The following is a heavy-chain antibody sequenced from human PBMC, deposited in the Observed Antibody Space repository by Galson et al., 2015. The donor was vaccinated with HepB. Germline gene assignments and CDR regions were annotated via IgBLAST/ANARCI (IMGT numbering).Heavy chain of an antibody. D-gene: IGHD6-19*01. CDR1: GYTFTSYA. J-gene: IGHJ5*02. CDR3: AREGRERQWLTQVGNWFDP. Sequence: SVKVSCKASGYTFTSYAMNWVRQAPGQGLEWMGWINTNTGNPTYAQGFTGRFVFSLDTSVSTAYLQISSLKAEDTAVYYCAREGRERQWLTQVGNWFDPWGQGTLVTVSS. V-gene: IGHV7-4-1*02. CDR2: INTNTGNP.